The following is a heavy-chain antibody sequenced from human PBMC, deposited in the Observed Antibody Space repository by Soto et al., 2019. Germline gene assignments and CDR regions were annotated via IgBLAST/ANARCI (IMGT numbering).Heavy chain of an antibody. D-gene: IGHD5-12*01. J-gene: IGHJ4*02. V-gene: IGHV4-34*01. CDR1: GGTFIGYY. CDR2: INHSGST. CDR3: ARGGVEMATIVFDY. Sequence: SETLSVTCAVDGGTFIGYYWSWILQPPGKGLEWIGEINHSGSTNYNPSLKSRVTISVDTSKNQFSLKLSSVTAADTAVYYCARGGVEMATIVFDYWGQGTLVTVSS.